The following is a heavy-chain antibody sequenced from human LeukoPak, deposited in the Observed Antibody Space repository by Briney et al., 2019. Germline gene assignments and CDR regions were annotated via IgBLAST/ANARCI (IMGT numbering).Heavy chain of an antibody. CDR2: ISYDGSNK. CDR3: AKDRYYYDSSGYSDRHDAFDI. D-gene: IGHD3-22*01. CDR1: GFTFSSYA. J-gene: IGHJ3*02. V-gene: IGHV3-30-3*01. Sequence: PGGSLRLSCAASGFTFSSYAMHWVRQAPGKGLEWVAVISYDGSNKYYADSVKGRFTISRDNSKNTLYLQMNSLRAEDTAVYYCAKDRYYYDSSGYSDRHDAFDIWGQGTMVTVSS.